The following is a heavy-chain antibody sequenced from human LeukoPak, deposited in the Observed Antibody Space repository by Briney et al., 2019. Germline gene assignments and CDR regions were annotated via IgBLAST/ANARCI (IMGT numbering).Heavy chain of an antibody. CDR3: AKLGTTVTTFFYFDY. D-gene: IGHD4-17*01. V-gene: IGHV3-30*02. CDR2: IRYDGSNK. CDR1: GFTFSSYG. J-gene: IGHJ4*02. Sequence: GGSLRLSCAASGFTFSSYGMHWVRQAPGKGLEWVAFIRYDGSNKYYADSVKGRFTISRGNSKNTLYLQMNSLRAEDTAVYYCAKLGTTVTTFFYFDYWGQGTLVTVSS.